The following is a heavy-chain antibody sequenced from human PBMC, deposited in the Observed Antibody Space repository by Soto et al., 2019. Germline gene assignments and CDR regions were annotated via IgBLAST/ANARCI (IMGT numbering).Heavy chain of an antibody. V-gene: IGHV3-21*01. CDR3: TRDASRDSSARGWFDP. D-gene: IGHD6-13*01. J-gene: IGHJ5*02. CDR1: GFTFRSFT. CDR2: ISSNSAYI. Sequence: GGSLRLSCAASGFTFRSFTMNWVRQAPGKGLEWVSTISSNSAYIYYTDALRGRFTISRDNAKNSLHLQMSSLRAEDTAVYYCTRDASRDSSARGWFDPWGPGTLVTVSS.